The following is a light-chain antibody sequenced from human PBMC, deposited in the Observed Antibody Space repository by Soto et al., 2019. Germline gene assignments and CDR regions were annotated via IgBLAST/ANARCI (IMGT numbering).Light chain of an antibody. Sequence: DIEMTQSPATLSVSPGERATLSCRASQSVTDNLAWYQHKPGQAPRLLIYGASTRASGIPARFSGSGSGTDFTLTISSLQSEDFAVYYCQQSNSWPRTFGQGTNVDIK. CDR3: QQSNSWPRT. J-gene: IGKJ1*01. CDR1: QSVTDN. V-gene: IGKV3-15*01. CDR2: GAS.